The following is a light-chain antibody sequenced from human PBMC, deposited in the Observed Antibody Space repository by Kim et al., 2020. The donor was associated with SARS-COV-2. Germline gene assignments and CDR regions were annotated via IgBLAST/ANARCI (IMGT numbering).Light chain of an antibody. CDR3: QQYASSRS. CDR2: ATS. CDR1: EIVRSDY. V-gene: IGKV3-20*01. Sequence: EIVLTQSPGTLSLSPGETAALSCRASEIVRSDYLAWYQHKPGQAPRLLIFATSSRATGTPDRFSGSGSGTDFTLTISRLEPEDFAVYYCQQYASSRSFGQGTKLEIK. J-gene: IGKJ1*01.